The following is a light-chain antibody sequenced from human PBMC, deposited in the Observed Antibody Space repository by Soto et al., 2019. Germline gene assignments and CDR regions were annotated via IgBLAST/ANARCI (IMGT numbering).Light chain of an antibody. V-gene: IGKV3-20*01. CDR2: GSS. CDR3: QQYGFPPHS. CDR1: QSVYNNY. Sequence: EIVLTQSPGTLSLSPGERATLSCRASQSVYNNYLAWYQQKPGQTPRLLVNGSSNTATGIPDRFSGGGSGTDFILTISSLEPEYFAVYYCQQYGFPPHSFGQGTRVEIK. J-gene: IGKJ2*01.